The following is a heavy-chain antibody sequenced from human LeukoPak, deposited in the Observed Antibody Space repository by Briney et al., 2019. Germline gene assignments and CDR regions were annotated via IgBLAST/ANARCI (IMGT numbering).Heavy chain of an antibody. V-gene: IGHV3-30*18. J-gene: IGHJ4*02. CDR1: GFTFSSYG. Sequence: GGSLRLSCAASGFTFSSYGMHWVRQAPGKGLEWVAVISYDGSNKYYAASVKGRFTISRDNSKNTLYLQMNSLRAEDTAVYYCAKELATPRMTTVTPAGSDYWGQGTLVTVSS. CDR2: ISYDGSNK. CDR3: AKELATPRMTTVTPAGSDY. D-gene: IGHD4-17*01.